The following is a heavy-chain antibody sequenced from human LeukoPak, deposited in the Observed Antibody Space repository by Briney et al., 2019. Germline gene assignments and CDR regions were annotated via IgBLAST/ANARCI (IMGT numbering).Heavy chain of an antibody. J-gene: IGHJ4*02. V-gene: IGHV3-23*01. CDR3: AKESSSGNFN. CDR2: ISGSGGST. CDR1: GFTFSSYV. D-gene: IGHD3-22*01. Sequence: GGSLRLSCAASGFTFSSYVMNWVRQAPGKGLEWVSTISGSGGSTYYADSVKGRFTISRDNSKNTLYLEMNSLRAEDTAIYYCAKESSSGNFNWGQGTLVSVSS.